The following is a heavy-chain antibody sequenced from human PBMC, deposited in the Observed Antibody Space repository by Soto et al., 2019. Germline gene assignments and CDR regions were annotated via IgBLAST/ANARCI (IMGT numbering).Heavy chain of an antibody. CDR2: ISWNSGSI. J-gene: IGHJ4*02. CDR3: AKDMTGYYGSGSLFDY. V-gene: IGHV3-9*01. CDR1: GFTFDDYA. D-gene: IGHD3-10*01. Sequence: EVQLVESGGGLVQPGRSLRLSCTASGFTFDDYAMHWVRQAPGKGLEWVSGISWNSGSIGHADSVKGRFTISRDNAKNALDLQMNSLRTEDTALYYCAKDMTGYYGSGSLFDYWGQGTLVTVSS.